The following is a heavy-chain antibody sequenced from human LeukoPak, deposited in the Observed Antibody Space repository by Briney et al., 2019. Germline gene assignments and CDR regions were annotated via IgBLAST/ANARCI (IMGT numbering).Heavy chain of an antibody. D-gene: IGHD3-10*01. CDR1: GYSISSGYY. CDR2: IYHSGST. Sequence: SETLSLTCTVSGYSISSGYYWGWIRQPPGKGLEWIGSIYHSGSTYYNPSLKSRVTISVDTSKNQFSLKLSSVTAADTAVYYCARGRRGSGSFYNWFDPWGQGTLVTVSS. V-gene: IGHV4-38-2*02. J-gene: IGHJ5*02. CDR3: ARGRRGSGSFYNWFDP.